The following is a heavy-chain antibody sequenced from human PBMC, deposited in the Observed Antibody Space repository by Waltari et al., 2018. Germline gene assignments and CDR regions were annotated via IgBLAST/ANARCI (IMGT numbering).Heavy chain of an antibody. J-gene: IGHJ5*02. CDR2: IYYSGST. D-gene: IGHD2-21*01. V-gene: IGHV4-59*11. CDR1: GGSISSHY. CDR3: AVSYSRLNWFDP. Sequence: QVQLQESGPGLVKPSETLSLTCTVSGGSISSHYWSWIRQPPGKGLEWIGYIYYSGSTNYNPSLKSRVTISVDTSKNQFSLKLSSVTAADTAVYYCAVSYSRLNWFDPWGQGTLVTVSS.